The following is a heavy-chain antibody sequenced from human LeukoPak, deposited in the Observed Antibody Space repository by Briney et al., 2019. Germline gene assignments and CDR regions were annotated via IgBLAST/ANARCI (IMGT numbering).Heavy chain of an antibody. D-gene: IGHD3-10*01. CDR1: GFTFSTYA. V-gene: IGHV3-30-3*01. Sequence: PGRSLRLSCAASGFTFSTYAMHWVRQAPGKGLEWVAVISYDGSNKYYADSVKGRFTISRDNSKSTLYLQMISLRAEDTAVYYCARDHWVTMVRGVIPLYDLDVWGQGSTVTVSS. J-gene: IGHJ6*02. CDR3: ARDHWVTMVRGVIPLYDLDV. CDR2: ISYDGSNK.